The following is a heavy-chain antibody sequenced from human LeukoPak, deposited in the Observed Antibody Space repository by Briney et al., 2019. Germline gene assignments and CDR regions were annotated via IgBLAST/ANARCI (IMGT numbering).Heavy chain of an antibody. CDR1: GFTFSSYG. CDR3: AESIAAAGTGYFDY. D-gene: IGHD6-13*01. J-gene: IGHJ4*02. Sequence: PGRSLRLSCAASGFTFSSYGMHWVRQAPGKGLEWVAVISYDGSNKYYADSVKGRFTISRDNSKNTLYLQMNSLRAEDTAVYYCAESIAAAGTGYFDYWGQGTLVTVSS. CDR2: ISYDGSNK. V-gene: IGHV3-30*18.